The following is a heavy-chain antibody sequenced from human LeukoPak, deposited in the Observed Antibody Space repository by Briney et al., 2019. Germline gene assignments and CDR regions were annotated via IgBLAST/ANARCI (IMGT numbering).Heavy chain of an antibody. CDR3: ARVGIQLWFLFDY. D-gene: IGHD5-18*01. CDR1: GGTFSSYA. V-gene: IGHV1-2*02. J-gene: IGHJ4*02. Sequence: ASVKVSCKVSGGTFSSYAISWVRQAPGQGLEWMGWINPNSGGTNYAQKFQGRVTMTRDTSISTAYMELSRLRSDDTAVYYCARVGIQLWFLFDYWGQGTLVTVSS. CDR2: INPNSGGT.